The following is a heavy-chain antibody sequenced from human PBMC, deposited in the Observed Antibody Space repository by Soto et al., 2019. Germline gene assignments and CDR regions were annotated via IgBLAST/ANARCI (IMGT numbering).Heavy chain of an antibody. CDR3: ARVWGGAFDF. CDR2: IYYSGDT. D-gene: IGHD3-10*01. CDR1: GGSIISGDYY. Sequence: PSETLSLTCTVSGGSIISGDYYWSWIRQPPGKGLEWIGYIYYSGDTSYNPSLKSRVTISIDTSKNQFSLKLSSVTAADTAVYYCARVWGGAFDFWGQGTTVTVSS. V-gene: IGHV4-30-4*02. J-gene: IGHJ3*01.